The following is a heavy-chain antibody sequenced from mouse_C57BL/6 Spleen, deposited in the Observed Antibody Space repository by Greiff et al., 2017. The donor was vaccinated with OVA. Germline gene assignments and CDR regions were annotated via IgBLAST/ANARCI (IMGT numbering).Heavy chain of an antibody. CDR1: GFTFSDYG. V-gene: IGHV5-17*01. CDR2: ISSGSSTI. CDR3: SRHYGSSNYAMDY. D-gene: IGHD1-1*01. J-gene: IGHJ4*01. Sequence: EVMLVESGGGLVKPGGSLKLSCAASGFTFSDYGMHWVRQAPEKGLEWVAYISSGSSTIYYADTVKGRFTISRDNAKNTLFLQMTSLRSEDTAMYYCSRHYGSSNYAMDYWGQGTSVTVSS.